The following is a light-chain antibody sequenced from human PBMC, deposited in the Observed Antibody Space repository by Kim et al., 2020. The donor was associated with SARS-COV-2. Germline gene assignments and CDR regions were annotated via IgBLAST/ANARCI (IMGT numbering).Light chain of an antibody. CDR2: RDS. CDR3: QVWDRSTASYV. J-gene: IGLJ1*01. Sequence: SYELTQPLSVSVALGQTARITCGGNHIGSKNVHWCQQKPGQAPVVVIYRDSNRPPGIPERFSGSNSGNTATLTISRAQAGDEADYYCQVWDRSTASYVFGNGTKVTVL. CDR1: HIGSKN. V-gene: IGLV3-9*01.